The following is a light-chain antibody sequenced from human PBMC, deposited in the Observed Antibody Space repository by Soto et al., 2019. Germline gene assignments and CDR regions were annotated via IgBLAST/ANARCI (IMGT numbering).Light chain of an antibody. J-gene: IGKJ1*01. CDR2: GAS. CDR3: QQYNNWPPWT. Sequence: EMVMTQSPATLSVSPGERATLSCRASQSVSSNLAWYHQRRGQAPRLLIYGASTRATGIPARFSGSGSGTEFTLTISSLQSEDFAVYYCQQYNNWPPWTFGQGTKVEIK. V-gene: IGKV3-15*01. CDR1: QSVSSN.